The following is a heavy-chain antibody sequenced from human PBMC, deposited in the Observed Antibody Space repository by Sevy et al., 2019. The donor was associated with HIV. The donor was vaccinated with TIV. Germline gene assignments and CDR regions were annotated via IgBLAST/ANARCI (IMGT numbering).Heavy chain of an antibody. D-gene: IGHD3-10*01. CDR1: GYSFTSYW. V-gene: IGHV5-51*01. J-gene: IGHJ6*02. CDR2: IYPGDSDT. CDR3: ARVGAPRRGYYYYGMDV. Sequence: RGESLKISCKGSGYSFTSYWIGWVRQMPGKGLEWMGIIYPGDSDTRYSPSFQGQVTISADKSISTAYLQWSSLKASDTAMYYCARVGAPRRGYYYYGMDVWGQGTTVTVSS.